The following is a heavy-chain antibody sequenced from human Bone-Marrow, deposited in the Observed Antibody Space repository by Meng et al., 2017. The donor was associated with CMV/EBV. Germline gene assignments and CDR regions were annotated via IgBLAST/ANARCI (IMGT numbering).Heavy chain of an antibody. CDR3: ARDQEPDFLSGYYSGWFDP. Sequence: GESLKISCAASGFTFSSYAMHWVRQAPGKGLEWVAVISYDGTNKYYADSVKGRFTISRDNSKNTLYLQMNSLRAEDTAVYYCARDQEPDFLSGYYSGWFDPWGQGTLVTGSS. J-gene: IGHJ5*02. D-gene: IGHD3-3*01. CDR2: ISYDGTNK. CDR1: GFTFSSYA. V-gene: IGHV3-30-3*01.